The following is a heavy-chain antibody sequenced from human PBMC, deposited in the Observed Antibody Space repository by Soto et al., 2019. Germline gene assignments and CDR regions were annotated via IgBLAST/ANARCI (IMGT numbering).Heavy chain of an antibody. CDR1: GFTFSIYG. CDR2: ISHDGSKK. CDR3: AKGADSSGYYNFDY. D-gene: IGHD3-22*01. V-gene: IGHV3-30*18. Sequence: QVQLVESGGVVVQPGRSVRLSCAASGFTFSIYGMHWVRQAPGQGLEWVAVISHDGSKKYHADAVKGRFTISRDNSKNTLYLQMNSLRAEDTAVYYCAKGADSSGYYNFDYWGQGTLVTVSS. J-gene: IGHJ4*02.